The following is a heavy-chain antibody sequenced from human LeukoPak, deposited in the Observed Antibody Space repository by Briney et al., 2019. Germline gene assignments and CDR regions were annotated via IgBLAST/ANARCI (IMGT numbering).Heavy chain of an antibody. V-gene: IGHV3-21*01. J-gene: IGHJ4*02. CDR2: TSSSSYI. Sequence: GGSLRLSCAASGFTFSSYSMNWVRQAPGKGLEWVSSTSSSSYIYYADSVKGRFTISRDNAKNSLYLQMNSLRAEDTAVYYCARDPSGSYLFDYWGQGTLVTVSS. D-gene: IGHD1-26*01. CDR1: GFTFSSYS. CDR3: ARDPSGSYLFDY.